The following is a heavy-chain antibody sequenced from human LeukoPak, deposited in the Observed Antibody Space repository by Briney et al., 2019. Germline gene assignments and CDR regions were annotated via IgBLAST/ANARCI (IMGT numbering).Heavy chain of an antibody. CDR1: GDSVSSNSAA. Sequence: PSQTLSLTCAISGDSVSSNSAAWNWIRQSPSRGLEWLGRTYYRSKWYNDYAVSVKSRITINPDTSKNQFSLQLNSVTPEDTAVYYCARDRIVVVVAATRNDYYYYYYGMDVWGQGTTVTVSS. J-gene: IGHJ6*02. CDR2: TYYRSKWYN. CDR3: ARDRIVVVVAATRNDYYYYYYGMDV. V-gene: IGHV6-1*01. D-gene: IGHD2-15*01.